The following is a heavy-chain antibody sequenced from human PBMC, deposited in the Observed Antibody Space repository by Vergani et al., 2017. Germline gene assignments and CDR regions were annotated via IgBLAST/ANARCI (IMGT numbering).Heavy chain of an antibody. J-gene: IGHJ3*02. D-gene: IGHD6-19*01. V-gene: IGHV3-23*01. CDR3: AKVGRSEVAGTCGAFDI. Sequence: EVQLLESGGDLVQPGGSLRLSCAASGFTFIMHAMSWVRQAPGKGLEWVSTLSASDRRTHYADSVKGRFTISRDNSKNTLFLHMNSLRPEDTAVYYCAKVGRSEVAGTCGAFDIWGQGTMVTDSS. CDR2: LSASDRRT. CDR1: GFTFIMHA.